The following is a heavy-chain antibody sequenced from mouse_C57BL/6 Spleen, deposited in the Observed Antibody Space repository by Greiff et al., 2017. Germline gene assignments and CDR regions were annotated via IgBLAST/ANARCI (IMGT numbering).Heavy chain of an antibody. CDR1: GFTFSNYW. Sequence: EVKLMESGGGLVQPGGSMKLSCVASGFTFSNYWMNWVRQSPEKGLEWVAQIRLKSDNYATHYAESVKGRFTISRDDSKSSVYLQMNNLRAEDTGIYYCTRAYYYGSSPYYFDYWGQGTTLTVSS. J-gene: IGHJ2*01. CDR3: TRAYYYGSSPYYFDY. CDR2: IRLKSDNYAT. D-gene: IGHD1-1*01. V-gene: IGHV6-3*01.